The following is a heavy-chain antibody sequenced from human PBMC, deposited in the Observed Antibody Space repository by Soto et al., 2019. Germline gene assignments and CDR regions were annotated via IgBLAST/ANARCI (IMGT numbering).Heavy chain of an antibody. V-gene: IGHV2-5*02. CDR1: GFSLSTSGVG. CDR3: AHSLRPVTGGSAEYFQH. D-gene: IGHD3-16*01. J-gene: IGHJ1*01. CDR2: IYWDDDK. Sequence: QITLKESGPTLVKPTQTLTLTCTFSGFSLSTSGVGVGWIRQPPGKALEWLALIYWDDDKRYSPSLKSRLTITKDTSKNQVVLTMTNMDPVDTATYYGAHSLRPVTGGSAEYFQHWGQGTLVTVSS.